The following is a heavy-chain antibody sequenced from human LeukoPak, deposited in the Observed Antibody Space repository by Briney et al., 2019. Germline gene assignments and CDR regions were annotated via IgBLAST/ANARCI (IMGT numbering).Heavy chain of an antibody. J-gene: IGHJ4*02. CDR3: ARYTTGHGFDV. D-gene: IGHD2/OR15-2a*01. CDR2: IWYDGSDA. CDR1: GFTFRSNG. V-gene: IGHV3-33*08. Sequence: GGSLRLSCAASGFTFRSNGVHWVRQAPGRGLEWVTYIWYDGSDADYADPVKGRFTISRDNSKNTLYLQMNSLRAEDTAVYYCARYTTGHGFDVWGQGTLVTVSS.